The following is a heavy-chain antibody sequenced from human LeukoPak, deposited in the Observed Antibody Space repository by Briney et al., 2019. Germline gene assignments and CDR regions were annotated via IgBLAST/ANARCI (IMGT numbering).Heavy chain of an antibody. CDR1: GYTFTGYH. CDR3: ARDPGGVRGANYNWFDP. D-gene: IGHD3-10*01. V-gene: IGHV1-2*06. Sequence: ASVTVSFTTSGYTFTGYHMHWVRQAPGQGLEWMGRINPNSGDTNYAQKFQGRVTMTRDTSTSTVYMELSSLRSEDTAVYYCARDPGGVRGANYNWFDPWGQGTLVTVSS. J-gene: IGHJ5*02. CDR2: INPNSGDT.